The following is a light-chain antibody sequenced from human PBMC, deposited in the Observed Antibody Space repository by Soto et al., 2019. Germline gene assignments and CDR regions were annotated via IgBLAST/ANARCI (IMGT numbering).Light chain of an antibody. V-gene: IGLV1-40*01. CDR1: SSNIGAGFD. J-gene: IGLJ2*01. CDR3: QSYDTGLTGHVL. Sequence: QSVLPQPPSVSGAPGQRVTLSCSGNSSNIGAGFDVHWYQQLPGAAPKLLIYASTNRPSGVPDRFSGSKSDTSASLAITGLHIDDEADDYCQSYDTGLTGHVLFGGGTKVTVL. CDR2: AST.